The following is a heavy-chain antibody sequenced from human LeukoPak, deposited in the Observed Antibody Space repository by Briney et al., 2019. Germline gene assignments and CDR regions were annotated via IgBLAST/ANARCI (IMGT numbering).Heavy chain of an antibody. J-gene: IGHJ3*02. CDR2: ISYDGSNK. V-gene: IGHV3-30-3*01. Sequence: GGSLRLSCAASGLTFSTYAMHWVRQAPGKGLEWVAVISYDGSNKYYAGSVKGRFTISRDNSKNTLYLQMNSLRAEDTAVYYCARDGMIWGQGTMVTVSS. CDR1: GLTFSTYA. CDR3: ARDGMI.